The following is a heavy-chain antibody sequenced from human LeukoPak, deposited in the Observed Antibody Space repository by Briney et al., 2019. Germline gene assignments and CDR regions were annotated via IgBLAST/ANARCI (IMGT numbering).Heavy chain of an antibody. D-gene: IGHD3-9*01. CDR2: ISSSSYI. CDR3: ARDEDKYFDWLLSAFDI. V-gene: IGHV3-21*01. J-gene: IGHJ3*02. Sequence: GGSLRLSCAASGFTFSSYSMNWVRQAPGKGLEWVSSISSSSYIYYADSVKGRFTISRDNAKNSLYLQMNSLRAEDTAVYYCARDEDKYFDWLLSAFDIWGQGTMVTVSS. CDR1: GFTFSSYS.